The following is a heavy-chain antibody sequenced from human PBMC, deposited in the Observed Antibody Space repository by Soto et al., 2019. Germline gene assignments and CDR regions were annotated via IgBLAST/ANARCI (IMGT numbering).Heavy chain of an antibody. Sequence: ASVKVSCKASGYNFNIYGINWVLQAPGQGLELMGWISAYDGKTTYAEKFQGRVTMTTDASTSTAYMELRSLRSDDTAVYYCARDPHEYWTSYWFDPWGQGTLVTVS. CDR3: ARDPHEYWTSYWFDP. V-gene: IGHV1-18*01. J-gene: IGHJ5*02. D-gene: IGHD3-3*01. CDR1: GYNFNIYG. CDR2: ISAYDGKT.